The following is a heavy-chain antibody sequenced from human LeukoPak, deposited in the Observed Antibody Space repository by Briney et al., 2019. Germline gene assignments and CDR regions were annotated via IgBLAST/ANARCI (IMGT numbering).Heavy chain of an antibody. V-gene: IGHV4-34*01. CDR3: AREAKGDVLVY. CDR1: GGSFSGYY. CDR2: INHSGST. D-gene: IGHD2-15*01. Sequence: SETLSLTCAVYGGSFSGYYWSWLRQPPGKGLEWIGEINHSGSTNYNPSLKSRVTISVDTSKNQFSLKLSSVTAADTAVYYCAREAKGDVLVYWGQGTLVTVSS. J-gene: IGHJ4*02.